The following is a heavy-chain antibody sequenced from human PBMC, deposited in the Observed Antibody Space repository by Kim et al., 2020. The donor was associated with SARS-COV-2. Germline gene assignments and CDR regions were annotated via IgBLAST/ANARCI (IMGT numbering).Heavy chain of an antibody. V-gene: IGHV3-9*01. CDR2: ISWNSGSI. Sequence: GGSLRLSCAASGFTFGDYAMHWVRQAPGKGLEWVSGISWNSGSIGYADSVKGRFTISRDDAKNSLYLQMNSLRAEDTALYYCAEDSVSSDSSGSDFDYWGQGTLVTVSS. D-gene: IGHD3-22*01. CDR3: AEDSVSSDSSGSDFDY. J-gene: IGHJ4*02. CDR1: GFTFGDYA.